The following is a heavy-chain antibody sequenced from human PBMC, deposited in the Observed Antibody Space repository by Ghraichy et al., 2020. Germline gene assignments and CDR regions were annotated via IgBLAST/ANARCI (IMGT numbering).Heavy chain of an antibody. CDR3: TTEPMRYCSGGSCYYLDS. J-gene: IGHJ4*02. Sequence: GGSLRLSCAASGFTFSNAWMSWVRQAPGKGLEWVGRIKSKTDGGTTDYAAPVKGRFTISRDDSKNTLYLQMNSLKTEDTAVYYCTTEPMRYCSGGSCYYLDSWGQGTLVTVSS. CDR1: GFTFSNAW. CDR2: IKSKTDGGTT. V-gene: IGHV3-15*01. D-gene: IGHD2-15*01.